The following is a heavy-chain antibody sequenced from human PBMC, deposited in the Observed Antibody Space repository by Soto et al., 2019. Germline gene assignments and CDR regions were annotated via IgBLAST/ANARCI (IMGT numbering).Heavy chain of an antibody. J-gene: IGHJ6*02. CDR2: INAYNGDT. D-gene: IGHD3-16*01. CDR1: GYTFTSYG. Sequence: QVQLVQSGAEVKKPGASVKVSCKASGYTFTSYGCSWVRQAPGQGLQWMGWINAYNGDTNYAQNLQGRVTVTLDTSTHTAYMELTSLRSEDTGVYYCARMGDVPYYCCCMDVWCQGNPVTVSS. CDR3: ARMGDVPYYCCCMDV. V-gene: IGHV1-18*01.